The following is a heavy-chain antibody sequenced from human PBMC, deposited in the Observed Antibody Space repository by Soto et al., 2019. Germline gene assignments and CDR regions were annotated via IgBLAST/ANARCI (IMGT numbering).Heavy chain of an antibody. CDR1: GFTSITYW. Sequence: GGSLRLSCASSGFTSITYWMSWVRQAPGKGLEWVANINQDGSENYYVDSVKGRFTISRDNAKNSLYLQMNSLRAEDTAVYYCIRGPFWGQGTLDSVSA. V-gene: IGHV3-7*05. CDR3: IRGPF. CDR2: INQDGSEN. J-gene: IGHJ4*02.